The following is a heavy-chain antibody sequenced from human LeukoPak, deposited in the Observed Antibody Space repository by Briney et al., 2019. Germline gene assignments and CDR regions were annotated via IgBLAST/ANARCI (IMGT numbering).Heavy chain of an antibody. V-gene: IGHV1-8*01. D-gene: IGHD4-23*01. CDR3: ARGTSPRWRRRYYYYYMDV. Sequence: ASVKVSCKASGYTFTSYDINWVRQATGQGLEWMGWMNPNSGNTGYAQKFQGRVTMTRNTSISTAYMELSSLRSEDTAVYYCARGTSPRWRRRYYYYYMDVWGKGTTVTVSS. J-gene: IGHJ6*03. CDR2: MNPNSGNT. CDR1: GYTFTSYD.